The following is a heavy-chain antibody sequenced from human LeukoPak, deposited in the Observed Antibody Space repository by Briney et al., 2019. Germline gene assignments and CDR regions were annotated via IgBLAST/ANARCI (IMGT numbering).Heavy chain of an antibody. V-gene: IGHV4-61*02. Sequence: PSETLSLTCTVSGGSISSGSYYWSWIRQPAGKGLEWIGRIYTSGSTNYNPSLKSRVTISVDTSKNQFSLKLSSVTAADTAVYYCARANDSRFLSDYWGQGTLVTVSS. D-gene: IGHD3-22*01. CDR1: GGSISSGSYY. J-gene: IGHJ4*02. CDR2: IYTSGST. CDR3: ARANDSRFLSDY.